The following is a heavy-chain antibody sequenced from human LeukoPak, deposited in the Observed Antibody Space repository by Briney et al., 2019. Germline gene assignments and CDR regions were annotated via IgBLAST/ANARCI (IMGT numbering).Heavy chain of an antibody. J-gene: IGHJ1*01. D-gene: IGHD2-15*01. CDR1: GFTFSSYA. CDR3: AKDRTYCSGGSCYSEYFQH. Sequence: GGSLRLSCAASGFTFSSYAMSWVRQAPGKGREWVSAISGSGGSTYYADSVKGRFTISRDNSKNTLYLQMNSLRAEDTAVYYCAKDRTYCSGGSCYSEYFQHWGQGTLVTVSS. V-gene: IGHV3-23*01. CDR2: ISGSGGST.